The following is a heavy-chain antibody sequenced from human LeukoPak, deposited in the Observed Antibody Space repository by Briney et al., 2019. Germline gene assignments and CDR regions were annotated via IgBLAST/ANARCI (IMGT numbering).Heavy chain of an antibody. CDR3: ARTTGPTSTDY. Sequence: RRASVKVSCKASGYAFTGYYMHWVRQAPGQGLEWMGWINPNSGGTNYAQRFQGRVTMTRDTSTTTGYMELSSLRSDDTAVYYCARTTGPTSTDYWGQGTLVTVSS. CDR2: INPNSGGT. D-gene: IGHD1-1*01. V-gene: IGHV1-2*02. J-gene: IGHJ4*02. CDR1: GYAFTGYY.